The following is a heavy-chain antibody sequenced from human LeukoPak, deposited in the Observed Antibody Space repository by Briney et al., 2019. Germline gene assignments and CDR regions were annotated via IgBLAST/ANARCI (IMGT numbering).Heavy chain of an antibody. CDR1: GFTFSSFA. V-gene: IGHV3-23*01. J-gene: IGHJ4*02. CDR2: ISGSGGST. Sequence: GSLRLSCAAPGFTFSSFAMSWVRQAPGKGLQWVSAISGSGGSTCWADSVKGRFNISRDNSKNTLYLQMSSLRAEDTAVYYCAKWGPQGYSSGWYDYWGQGTMVTVSS. D-gene: IGHD6-19*01. CDR3: AKWGPQGYSSGWYDY.